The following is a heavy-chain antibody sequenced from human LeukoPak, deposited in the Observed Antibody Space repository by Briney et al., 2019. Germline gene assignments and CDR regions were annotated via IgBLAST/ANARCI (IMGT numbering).Heavy chain of an antibody. J-gene: IGHJ4*02. Sequence: ASVKVSCKVSGYRVTELSTHWVRQAPGKGLEGMGGFDPGSGEIIYEQKFQDRVTMTEDTSTDTAYMELSSLRSEDTALYYCATGTHYDLLPFWGQGTLVTVSS. CDR1: GYRVTELS. CDR2: FDPGSGEI. D-gene: IGHD3-9*01. V-gene: IGHV1-24*01. CDR3: ATGTHYDLLPF.